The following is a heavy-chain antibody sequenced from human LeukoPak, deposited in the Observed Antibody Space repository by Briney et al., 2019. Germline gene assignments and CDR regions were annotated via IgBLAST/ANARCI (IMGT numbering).Heavy chain of an antibody. CDR2: IRGKAYGGTT. CDR3: TGGGFDY. J-gene: IGHJ4*02. V-gene: IGHV3-49*03. CDR1: GFTFGDYA. D-gene: IGHD3-16*01. Sequence: PEGSLRLSCTASGFTFGDYAMNWFRQAPGKGLEWVGFIRGKAYGGTTEYAASVKGRFTISRDDSTGIAYLQMNSLKTEDTAVYYCTGGGFDYWGQGTLVTVSS.